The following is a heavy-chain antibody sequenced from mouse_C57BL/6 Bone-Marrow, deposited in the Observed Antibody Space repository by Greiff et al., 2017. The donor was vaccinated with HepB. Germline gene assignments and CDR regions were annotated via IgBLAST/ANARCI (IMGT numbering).Heavy chain of an antibody. J-gene: IGHJ2*01. D-gene: IGHD2-4*01. V-gene: IGHV1-81*01. CDR1: GYTFTSYG. CDR2: IYPRSGNT. CDR3: ASTMIRDYFDY. Sequence: VQGVESAAELARPGASVKLSCKASGYTFTSYGISWVKQRTGQGLEWIGEIYPRSGNTYYNEKFKGKATLTADKSSSTAYMELRSLTSEDSAVYFCASTMIRDYFDYWGQGTTLTVSS.